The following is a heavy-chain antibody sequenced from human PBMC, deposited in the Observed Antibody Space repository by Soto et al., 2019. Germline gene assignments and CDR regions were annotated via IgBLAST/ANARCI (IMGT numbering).Heavy chain of an antibody. CDR3: ASLAVAGTSVDY. V-gene: IGHV4-39*01. CDR1: GGSISSSSYY. D-gene: IGHD6-19*01. CDR2: IYYSGST. Sequence: QLQLQESGPGLVKPSETLSLTCTVSGGSISSSSYYWGWIRQPPGKGLEWIGSIYYSGSTYYYPSLKSRVTISVDTSKNQFSLKLSSVTAADTAVYYCASLAVAGTSVDYWGQGTLVTVSS. J-gene: IGHJ4*02.